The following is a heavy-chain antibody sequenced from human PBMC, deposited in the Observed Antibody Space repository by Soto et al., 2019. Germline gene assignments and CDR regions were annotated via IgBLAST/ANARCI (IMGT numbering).Heavy chain of an antibody. V-gene: IGHV3-64*01. Sequence: EVQLVESGGGLVQPGGSLRLSCAASGFTFSGYSMFWVRQAPGKGLEYVSAINTNGVNTFYAKSVKGRFTISRDNSKNTMYLQMGSRRAEDMAVYYCARGRVEDSSGWATYFDYGGQGTLVTVSS. CDR1: GFTFSGYS. J-gene: IGHJ4*02. D-gene: IGHD6-19*01. CDR2: INTNGVNT. CDR3: ARGRVEDSSGWATYFDY.